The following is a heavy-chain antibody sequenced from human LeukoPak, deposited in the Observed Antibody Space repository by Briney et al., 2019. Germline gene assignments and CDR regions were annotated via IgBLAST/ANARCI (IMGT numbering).Heavy chain of an antibody. V-gene: IGHV1-2*02. CDR3: ARGYSGYGSSYAFDI. CDR2: INPNSGGT. CDR1: GYTFTVYY. Sequence: SVKVSCKASGYTFTVYYMHWVRQAPGQGLEWMGWINPNSGGTNYAQKFQGRVTMTRDTSISTAYMELSRLRSDDTAVYYCARGYSGYGSSYAFDIWGQGTMVTVSS. D-gene: IGHD5-12*01. J-gene: IGHJ3*02.